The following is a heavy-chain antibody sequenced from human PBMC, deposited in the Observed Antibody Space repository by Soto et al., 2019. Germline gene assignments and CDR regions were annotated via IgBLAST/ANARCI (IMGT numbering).Heavy chain of an antibody. CDR1: GDSISSYS. CDR2: IHYSGNT. J-gene: IGHJ5*02. D-gene: IGHD3-10*01. V-gene: IGHV4-59*08. Sequence: SETLSLTCTVSGDSISSYSWSWIRQPPGKGLEWIGSIHYSGNTKYSPSLKSRVTISVDTSKNQFSLKLSSVTAADTAVYYCARTYGSGSYPWGQGTLVTVSS. CDR3: ARTYGSGSYP.